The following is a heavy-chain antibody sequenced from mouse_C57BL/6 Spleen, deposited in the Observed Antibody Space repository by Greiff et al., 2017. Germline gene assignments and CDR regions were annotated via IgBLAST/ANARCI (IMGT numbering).Heavy chain of an antibody. D-gene: IGHD1-1*01. J-gene: IGHJ1*03. CDR1: GYTFTSYW. V-gene: IGHV1-59*01. CDR3: ARGVTTVVEGYFDV. Sequence: QVQLKQPGAELVRPGTSVKLSCKASGYTFTSYWMHWVKQRPGQGLEWIGVIDPSDSYTNYNQKFKGKATLTVDTSSSTAYMQLSSLTSEDSAVYYCARGVTTVVEGYFDVWGTGTTVTVSS. CDR2: IDPSDSYT.